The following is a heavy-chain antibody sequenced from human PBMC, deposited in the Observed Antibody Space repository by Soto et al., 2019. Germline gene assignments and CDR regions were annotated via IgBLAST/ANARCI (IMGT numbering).Heavy chain of an antibody. CDR2: IYYSGST. J-gene: IGHJ6*02. Sequence: SETLSLTCTVSGGSISSYYWSWIRQPPGKGLEWIGYIYYSGSTNYNPSIKSRVTISVDTSKNQFSLKLSSVTAADTAVYYCARGGYYYYYGMDVGGQGTTVTVSS. V-gene: IGHV4-59*01. CDR1: GGSISSYY. CDR3: ARGGYYYYYGMDV.